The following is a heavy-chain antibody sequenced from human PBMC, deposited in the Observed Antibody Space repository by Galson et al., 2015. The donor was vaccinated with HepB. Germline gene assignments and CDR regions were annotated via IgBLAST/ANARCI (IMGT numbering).Heavy chain of an antibody. CDR2: ISSSGSTI. Sequence: SLRLSCAASGFTFSDYYMSWIRQAPGKGLEWVSYISSSGSTIYYADSVKGRFTISRDNAKNSLYLQMNSLRAEDTAVYYCARAPGYYYYYMDVWGKGTTVTVSS. V-gene: IGHV3-11*01. J-gene: IGHJ6*03. CDR3: ARAPGYYYYYMDV. CDR1: GFTFSDYY.